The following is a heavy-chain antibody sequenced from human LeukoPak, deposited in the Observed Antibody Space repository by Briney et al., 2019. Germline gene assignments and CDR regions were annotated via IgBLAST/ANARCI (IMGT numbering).Heavy chain of an antibody. CDR2: INPNSGGT. CDR1: GYTFTGNY. J-gene: IGHJ4*02. Sequence: AAVKVSCTASGYTFTGNYMHWVRQAPGQGLEWMGWINPNSGGTNYEQKLQGRVTMTRDTSISTAYMELSRLRSDDTAVYYCARGRGYSYGNHDYWGQGTLVTVSS. CDR3: ARGRGYSYGNHDY. D-gene: IGHD5-18*01. V-gene: IGHV1-2*02.